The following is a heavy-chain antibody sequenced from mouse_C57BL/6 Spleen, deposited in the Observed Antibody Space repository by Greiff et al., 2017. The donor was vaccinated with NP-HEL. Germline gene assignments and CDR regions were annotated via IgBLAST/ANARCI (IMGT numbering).Heavy chain of an antibody. V-gene: IGHV1-47*01. CDR1: GYTFTTYP. D-gene: IGHD1-3*01. CDR2: FHPYNDDT. J-gene: IGHJ3*01. Sequence: VQRVESGAELVKPGASVKMSCKASGYTFTTYPIEWMKQNHGKSLEWIGNFHPYNDDTKYNEKFKGKATLTVEKSSSTVYLELSRLTSDDSAVYYCARRDLTEDWFAYWGQGTLVTVSA. CDR3: ARRDLTEDWFAY.